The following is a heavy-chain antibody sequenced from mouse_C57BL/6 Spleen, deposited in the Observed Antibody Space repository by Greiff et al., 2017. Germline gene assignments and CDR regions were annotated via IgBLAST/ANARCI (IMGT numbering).Heavy chain of an antibody. CDR1: GYTFTSYW. V-gene: IGHV1-59*01. CDR2: IDPSDSYT. D-gene: IGHD2-3*01. CDR3: ARKIDDGYFYYAMDY. Sequence: QVQLQQPGAELVRPGTSVKLSCKASGYTFTSYWMHWVKQRPGQGLEWIGVIDPSDSYTNYNQKFKGKATLTVDTSSSTAYMQLSSLTSEDSAVYYCARKIDDGYFYYAMDYWGQGTSVTVSS. J-gene: IGHJ4*01.